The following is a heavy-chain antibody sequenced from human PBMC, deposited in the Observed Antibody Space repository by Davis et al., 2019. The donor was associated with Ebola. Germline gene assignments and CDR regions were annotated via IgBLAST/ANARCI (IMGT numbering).Heavy chain of an antibody. CDR1: GFTFDDYG. Sequence: PGGSLRLSCAASGFTFDDYGMSWVRQAPGKGLEWVSGINWNGGSTGYADSVKGRFTISRDNAKNSLYLQMNSLRAEDTALYHCARASIVGATNPWYFDLWGRGTLVTVSS. CDR2: INWNGGST. V-gene: IGHV3-20*01. D-gene: IGHD1-26*01. CDR3: ARASIVGATNPWYFDL. J-gene: IGHJ2*01.